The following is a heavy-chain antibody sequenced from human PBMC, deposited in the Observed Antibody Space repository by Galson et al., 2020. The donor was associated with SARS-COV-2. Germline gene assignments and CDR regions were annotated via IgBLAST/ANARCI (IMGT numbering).Heavy chain of an antibody. CDR2: IYHTGST. D-gene: IGHD5-12*01. J-gene: IGHJ5*01. CDR3: ARDTGYEEGNWFDF. Sequence: SETLSLTCAVSGGSITTGGYSWNWIRQPPGKGLEWIGYIYHTGSTFYNPSLRGRVTISLDRSKNHFSLSLSSVSAADTAVYYCARDTGYEEGNWFDFWGQGTLVTVSS. V-gene: IGHV4-30-2*01. CDR1: GGSITTGGYS.